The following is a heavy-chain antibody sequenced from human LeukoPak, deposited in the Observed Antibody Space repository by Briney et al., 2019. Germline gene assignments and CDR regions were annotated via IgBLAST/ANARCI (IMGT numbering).Heavy chain of an antibody. D-gene: IGHD1-26*01. J-gene: IGHJ4*02. Sequence: GGPLRLSCAACGFIFSDYYMSWLRQAPGKGLGWLSYFSSSGSSIYYADSVKGRFTISRDNAKNSLYLQMSSLRAGDTAVYYCVRDFGGGSRDYWGQGTLVTVSS. CDR3: VRDFGGGSRDY. CDR1: GFIFSDYY. CDR2: FSSSGSSI. V-gene: IGHV3-11*01.